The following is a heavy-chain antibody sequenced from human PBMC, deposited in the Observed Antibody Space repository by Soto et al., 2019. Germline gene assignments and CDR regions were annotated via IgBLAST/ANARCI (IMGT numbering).Heavy chain of an antibody. D-gene: IGHD5-12*01. Sequence: PGGSLRLSCAASGFTFSSYWMSWVRQAPGKGLEWVANIKQDGSEKYYVDSVKGRFTISRDNAKNSLYLQMNSLRAEDTAVYYCARDLVATIEYYYYGMDVWGQGTTVTVS. CDR1: GFTFSSYW. CDR3: ARDLVATIEYYYYGMDV. V-gene: IGHV3-7*01. J-gene: IGHJ6*02. CDR2: IKQDGSEK.